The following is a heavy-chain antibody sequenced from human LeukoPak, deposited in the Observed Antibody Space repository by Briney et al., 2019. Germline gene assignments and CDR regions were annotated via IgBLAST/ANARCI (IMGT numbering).Heavy chain of an antibody. J-gene: IGHJ4*02. Sequence: ASVKVSCKASGYTFTGYYMHWVRQAPGQGLEWMGWINPNSGGTNYAQKFQGRVTMTRDTSISAAYMELSRLRSDDTAVYYCARSDSSGYFGRYWGQGTLVTVSS. CDR3: ARSDSSGYFGRY. D-gene: IGHD3-22*01. CDR2: INPNSGGT. V-gene: IGHV1-2*02. CDR1: GYTFTGYY.